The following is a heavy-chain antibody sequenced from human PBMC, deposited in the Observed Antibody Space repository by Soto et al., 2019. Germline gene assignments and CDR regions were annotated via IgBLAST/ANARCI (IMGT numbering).Heavy chain of an antibody. J-gene: IGHJ2*01. CDR2: IVPIFGTA. Sequence: QVQLVQSGAEVKKPGSSVKVSCKASGGTFSSYAISWVRQAPGQGLEWMGGIVPIFGTANYAQKFQGRVTITADESTSTAYMELSSVRSEDTAVYYCATKPVDGYNSAYWYFALWGRGTLVTVSS. CDR1: GGTFSSYA. CDR3: ATKPVDGYNSAYWYFAL. V-gene: IGHV1-69*12. D-gene: IGHD5-12*01.